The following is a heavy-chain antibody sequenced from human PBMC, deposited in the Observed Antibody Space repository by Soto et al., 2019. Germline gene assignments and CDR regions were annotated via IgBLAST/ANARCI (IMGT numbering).Heavy chain of an antibody. Sequence: PGGSLRLSCAASGFTFTSCVMSWVRQAPGKGLEWVSAISGTAGNTHHADSVKGRFTISRDISKNTLYLQMNSLRAEDTAVYYCAKGDWDYIAGHFDYWGQGTLVTVSS. D-gene: IGHD1-7*01. V-gene: IGHV3-23*01. CDR1: GFTFTSCV. CDR3: AKGDWDYIAGHFDY. J-gene: IGHJ4*02. CDR2: ISGTAGNT.